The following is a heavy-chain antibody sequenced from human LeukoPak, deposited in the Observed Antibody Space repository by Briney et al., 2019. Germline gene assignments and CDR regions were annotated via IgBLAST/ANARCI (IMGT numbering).Heavy chain of an antibody. CDR3: ARGLRGYSYEVGYYFDY. D-gene: IGHD5-18*01. CDR2: ISAYNGNT. J-gene: IGHJ4*02. V-gene: IGHV1-18*01. CDR1: GYTFTSYG. Sequence: ASVKVSCKASGYTFTSYGTSWVRQAPGQGLEWMGWISAYNGNTNYAQKLQGRVTMTTDTSTSAAYMELRSLRSDDTAVYYCARGLRGYSYEVGYYFDYWGQGTLVTVSS.